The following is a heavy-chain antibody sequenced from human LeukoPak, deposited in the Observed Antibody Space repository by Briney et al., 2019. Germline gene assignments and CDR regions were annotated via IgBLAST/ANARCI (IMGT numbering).Heavy chain of an antibody. V-gene: IGHV4-59*12. CDR2: IYHSGST. Sequence: KPSETLSLTCTVSGGSISSYYWSWIRQPPGKGLEWIGYIYHSGSTYYNPSLKSRVTISVDRSKNQFSLKLSSVTAADTAVYYCARGGLWFGPYDYWGQGTLVTVSS. D-gene: IGHD3-10*01. J-gene: IGHJ4*02. CDR1: GGSISSYY. CDR3: ARGGLWFGPYDY.